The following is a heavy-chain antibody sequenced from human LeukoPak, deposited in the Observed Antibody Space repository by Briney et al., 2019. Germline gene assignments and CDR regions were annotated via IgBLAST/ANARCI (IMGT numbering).Heavy chain of an antibody. CDR2: ISSSGSTI. CDR1: GFTFSDYY. V-gene: IGHV3-11*04. CDR3: ARARRGYSGYDPFDY. J-gene: IGHJ4*02. D-gene: IGHD5-12*01. Sequence: GGSLRLSCAASGFTFSDYYMSWIRQAPGKGLEWVSYISSSGSTIYYADSVKGRFTISRDNAKNSLYLKMNSLRAEDTAVYYCARARRGYSGYDPFDYWGQGTLVTVSS.